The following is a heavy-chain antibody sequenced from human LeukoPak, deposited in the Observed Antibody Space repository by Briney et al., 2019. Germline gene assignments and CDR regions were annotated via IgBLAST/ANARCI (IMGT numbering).Heavy chain of an antibody. CDR1: EYTFTSYY. CDR2: INPTTGRT. V-gene: IGHV1-46*01. Sequence: ASVKVSCKASEYTFTSYYIHWVRQAPGQGLEWTGVINPTTGRTTYAQKFQGRGTMTRDTSTRTVYMELSSLRSEDTAVYYCTRDADGGLVYDYWGQGTLVTVSS. CDR3: TRDADGGLVYDY. D-gene: IGHD3/OR15-3a*01. J-gene: IGHJ4*02.